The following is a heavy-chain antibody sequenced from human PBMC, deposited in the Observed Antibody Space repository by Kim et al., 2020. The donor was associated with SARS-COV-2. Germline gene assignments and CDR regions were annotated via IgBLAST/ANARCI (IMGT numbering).Heavy chain of an antibody. J-gene: IGHJ3*02. CDR3: TTEGYNSDAFDI. Sequence: DYAAPVKGRFTISRDDSKNTLYLQMNSLKTEDTAVYYCTTEGYNSDAFDIWGQGTMVTVSS. V-gene: IGHV3-15*01. D-gene: IGHD5-12*01.